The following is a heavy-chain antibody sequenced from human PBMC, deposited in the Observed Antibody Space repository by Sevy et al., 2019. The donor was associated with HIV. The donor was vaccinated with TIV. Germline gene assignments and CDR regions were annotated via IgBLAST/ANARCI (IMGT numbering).Heavy chain of an antibody. CDR3: VKDPLISLGADLFDY. J-gene: IGHJ4*02. Sequence: GGSLRLSCATSGFTFNSHGMHWVRQAPGKGLEWVSFIQYDGGNKNYADSVKGRFTISRDNSKNTLYLQLSSLRTEDTALCYCVKDPLISLGADLFDYWGQGTLVTVSS. CDR2: IQYDGGNK. D-gene: IGHD7-27*01. CDR1: GFTFNSHG. V-gene: IGHV3-30*02.